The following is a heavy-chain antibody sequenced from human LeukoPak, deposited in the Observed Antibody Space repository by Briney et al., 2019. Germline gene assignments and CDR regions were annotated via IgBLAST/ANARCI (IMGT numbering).Heavy chain of an antibody. Sequence: GGSLRLCCAASGFTFSSYSMNWVRQAPGKGLEWVSSISSSSSYIYYADSVKGRFTISRDNAKNSLYLQMNSLRAEDTAVYYCARCNGGDCYSLDYWGQGTLVTVSS. CDR3: ARCNGGDCYSLDY. CDR1: GFTFSSYS. J-gene: IGHJ4*02. V-gene: IGHV3-21*01. CDR2: ISSSSSYI. D-gene: IGHD2-21*01.